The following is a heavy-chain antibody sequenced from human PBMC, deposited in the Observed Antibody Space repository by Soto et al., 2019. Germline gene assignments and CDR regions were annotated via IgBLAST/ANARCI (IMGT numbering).Heavy chain of an antibody. CDR2: IKQDGSEK. CDR3: ARDPNIVLVPAALRPAYYYCAMDV. CDR1: GSTFSSYW. D-gene: IGHD2-2*01. J-gene: IGHJ6*02. V-gene: IGHV3-7*01. Sequence: GGSLRLSCAASGSTFSSYWMSWVRQAPGKGLEWVANIKQDGSEKYYVDSVKGRFTISRDNAKNSLYLQMNSLRAEDTAVYYCARDPNIVLVPAALRPAYYYCAMDVRGQGTTVTLSS.